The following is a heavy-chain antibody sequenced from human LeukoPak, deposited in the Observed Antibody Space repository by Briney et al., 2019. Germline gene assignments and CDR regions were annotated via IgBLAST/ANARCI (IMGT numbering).Heavy chain of an antibody. Sequence: SETLSLTCTVSGDSISNYYWTWIRQPAGKGLEWIGRIYTSGTTNYSPSLKSRVTISVDTSKNQFSLKLSSVTAADTAVYYCARGQYNWFDPWGQGTLVTVSS. V-gene: IGHV4-4*07. CDR2: IYTSGTT. CDR3: ARGQYNWFDP. J-gene: IGHJ5*02. CDR1: GDSISNYY.